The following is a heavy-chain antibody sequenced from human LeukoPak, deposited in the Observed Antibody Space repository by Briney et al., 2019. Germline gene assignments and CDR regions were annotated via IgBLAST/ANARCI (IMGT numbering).Heavy chain of an antibody. J-gene: IGHJ3*02. Sequence: GGSLRLSCAASGFTFDDYAMHWVRQAPGKGLEWVSGISWNSGSIGYADSVKGRFTISRDNAKNSLYLQMNSLRAEDMALYYCAKDKGSSWYPYDAFDIWGQGTMVTVSP. CDR2: ISWNSGSI. CDR3: AKDKGSSWYPYDAFDI. CDR1: GFTFDDYA. D-gene: IGHD6-13*01. V-gene: IGHV3-9*03.